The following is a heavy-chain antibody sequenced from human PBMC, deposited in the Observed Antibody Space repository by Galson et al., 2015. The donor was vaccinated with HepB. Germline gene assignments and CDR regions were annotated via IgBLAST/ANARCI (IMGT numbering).Heavy chain of an antibody. CDR3: ARDRGVVVPAATDYYYYYMDV. D-gene: IGHD2-2*01. CDR2: IKHDGSEK. CDR1: GFTFSSYW. Sequence: SLRLSCAASGFTFSSYWMRWVRQAPGKGLEWVANIKHDGSEKYYVDSVKGRFTISRDNAKKSMYLQMNSLRGEDTAVYYCARDRGVVVPAATDYYYYYMDVGGKGTTVTVSS. J-gene: IGHJ6*03. V-gene: IGHV3-7*01.